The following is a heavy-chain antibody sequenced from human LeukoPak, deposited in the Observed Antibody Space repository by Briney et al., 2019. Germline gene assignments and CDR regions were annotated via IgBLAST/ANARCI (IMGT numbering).Heavy chain of an antibody. CDR3: ARGLSYGHDY. CDR1: GGSISSGSYY. D-gene: IGHD5-18*01. V-gene: IGHV4-61*02. Sequence: PSETLSLTCTVSGGSISSGSYYWSWIRQPAGKGLEWIGRIYTSGSTNYNPSLKGRVTISVDTSKNQFSLKLSSVTAADTAVYYCARGLSYGHDYWGQGTLVTVSS. J-gene: IGHJ4*02. CDR2: IYTSGST.